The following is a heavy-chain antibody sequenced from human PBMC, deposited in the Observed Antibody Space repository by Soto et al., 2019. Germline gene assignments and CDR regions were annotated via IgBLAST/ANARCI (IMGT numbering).Heavy chain of an antibody. Sequence: QVQLMESGGGVVQPGRSLRLSCATSGFTFSSFGMHWVRQAPGKGLEWVAFIYFDGTNKYHADSVKGRFTISRDNSKNTLYPQMNSLRAEDTAVYYCTRDLAGGRYFDYWGQGTLVTVSS. CDR1: GFTFSSFG. V-gene: IGHV3-33*01. D-gene: IGHD2-15*01. CDR3: TRDLAGGRYFDY. J-gene: IGHJ4*02. CDR2: IYFDGTNK.